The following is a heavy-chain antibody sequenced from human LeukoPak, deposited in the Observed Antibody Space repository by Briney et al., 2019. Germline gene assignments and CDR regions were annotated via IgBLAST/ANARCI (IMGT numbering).Heavy chain of an antibody. CDR2: ISHDGRDI. Sequence: PGRSLRLSCAASGLTFSRSGFHWVRQAPGKGLEWVAVISHDGRDIQYADSVKGRFTISRDDAQNTVVLQMNSLRAEDTALYYCAKDLALPNLNYNYYALDVWGQGTTVTVSS. CDR1: GLTFSRSG. J-gene: IGHJ6*02. V-gene: IGHV3-30*18. CDR3: AKDLALPNLNYNYYALDV.